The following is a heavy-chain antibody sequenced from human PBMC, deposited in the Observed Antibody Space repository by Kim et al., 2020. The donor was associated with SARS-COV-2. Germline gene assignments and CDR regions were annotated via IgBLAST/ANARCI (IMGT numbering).Heavy chain of an antibody. J-gene: IGHJ6*02. CDR3: ARLPTGSSGYVYYYYYGMDV. CDR1: GFTFSSYE. CDR2: ISSSGSTI. Sequence: GSLRLSCAASGFTFSSYEMNWVRQAPGKGLEWVSYISSSGSTIYYADSVKGRFTISRDNAKNSLYLQMNSLRAEDTAVYYCARLPTGSSGYVYYYYYGMDVWGQGTTVTVSS. D-gene: IGHD3-22*01. V-gene: IGHV3-48*03.